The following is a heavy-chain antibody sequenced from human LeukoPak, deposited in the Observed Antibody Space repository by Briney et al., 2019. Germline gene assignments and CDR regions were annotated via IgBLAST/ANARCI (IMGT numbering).Heavy chain of an antibody. CDR3: ARDRIVGAGY. V-gene: IGHV3-30-3*01. CDR2: ISYDGSNK. CDR1: GFTFSSYA. D-gene: IGHD1-26*01. Sequence: PGGSLRLSCAASGFTFSSYAMHWVRQAPGKGLEGVAVISYDGSNKYYADSVKGRFTISRDNSKNTLYLQMNSLRAEDTAVYYCARDRIVGAGYWGQGTLVTVSS. J-gene: IGHJ4*02.